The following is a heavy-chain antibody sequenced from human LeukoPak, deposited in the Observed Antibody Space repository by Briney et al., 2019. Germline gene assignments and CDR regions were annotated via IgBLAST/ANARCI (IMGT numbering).Heavy chain of an antibody. CDR1: GFIFSHYG. Sequence: GGSLRLSCAASGFIFSHYGMHWVRQAPGKGLEWVAVIQNDASTENFADSVKSRFTISRDNSKNTVFLQMNSLRVEDTAVYYCARELSQIVWGGLDYGGQGTLVSVSS. V-gene: IGHV3-33*05. D-gene: IGHD2-21*01. CDR2: IQNDASTE. CDR3: ARELSQIVWGGLDY. J-gene: IGHJ4*02.